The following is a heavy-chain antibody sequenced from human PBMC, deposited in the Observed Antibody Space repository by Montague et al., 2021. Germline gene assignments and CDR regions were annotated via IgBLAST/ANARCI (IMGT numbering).Heavy chain of an antibody. CDR2: ISYSWRT. CDR1: GGSISNYF. CDR3: ARDTTTDGFDI. V-gene: IGHV4-59*13. D-gene: IGHD1-1*01. Sequence: SETLSLTCTVSGGSISNYFWTWIRQPPGKGLEWIGFISYSWRTNFNPSLKSRVTISLDTSKNQFSLNLSSVTAADTAVYYCARDTTTDGFDIWGQGTMVTVSS. J-gene: IGHJ3*02.